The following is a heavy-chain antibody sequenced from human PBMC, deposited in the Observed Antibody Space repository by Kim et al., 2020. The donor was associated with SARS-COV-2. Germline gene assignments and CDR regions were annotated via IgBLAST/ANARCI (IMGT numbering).Heavy chain of an antibody. CDR2: ISWNSGSM. CDR3: SKGSISSSTFDY. V-gene: IGHV3-9*01. D-gene: IGHD6-6*01. J-gene: IGHJ4*02. CDR1: GFTFHDYA. Sequence: GGSRRLSCAASGFTFHDYAMHWVRQAPGKVLEWVAGISWNSGSMGYGDSVKGRFTISRDNAKKSLYLQMNSLRPDDAALYYCSKGSISSSTFDYWGQGTLVTVSS.